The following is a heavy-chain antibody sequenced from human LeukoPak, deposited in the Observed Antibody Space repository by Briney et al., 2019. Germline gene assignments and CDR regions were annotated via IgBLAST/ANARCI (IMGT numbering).Heavy chain of an antibody. CDR3: ARAWSGDFSLNWFDP. CDR2: INPNSGGT. V-gene: IGHV1-2*06. J-gene: IGHJ5*02. Sequence: ASVKVSCKASGYTFTDYYMHWVRQAPGQGLEWMGRINPNSGGTNYAQKFQGRVTMTRDTSISTAYMELSRLRSDDTAVYYCARAWSGDFSLNWFDPWGQGTLVTVSS. CDR1: GYTFTDYY. D-gene: IGHD2-21*02.